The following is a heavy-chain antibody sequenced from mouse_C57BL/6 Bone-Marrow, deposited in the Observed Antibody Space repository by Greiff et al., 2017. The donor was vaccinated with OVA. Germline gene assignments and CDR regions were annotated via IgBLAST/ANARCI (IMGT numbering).Heavy chain of an antibody. CDR3: AKSVLLWSLLREFDY. CDR1: GYTFTSYD. J-gene: IGHJ2*01. D-gene: IGHD2-1*01. V-gene: IGHV1-85*01. Sequence: QVQLQQSGPELVKPGASVKLSCKASGYTFTSYDINWVKQRPGQGLEWIGWIYPRDGSTKYNEKFKGKATLTVDTSSSTAYMEPHSLTSEDSAVYFGAKSVLLWSLLREFDYWGQGTTLTVSS. CDR2: IYPRDGST.